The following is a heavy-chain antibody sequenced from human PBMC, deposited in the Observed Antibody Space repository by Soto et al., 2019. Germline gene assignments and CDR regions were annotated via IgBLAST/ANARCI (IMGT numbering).Heavy chain of an antibody. CDR1: GGTFSSYA. CDR2: IIADNGTT. J-gene: IGHJ6*02. V-gene: IGHV1-18*01. CDR3: ARDLRVTGTTSYYYGMDV. D-gene: IGHD1-7*01. Sequence: ASVKVSCKASGGTFSSYAISWVRQAPGQGLEWMGWIIADNGTTNYAQKLQGRVTMTTDTSTSTAYMELRSLRSDDTAVYYCARDLRVTGTTSYYYGMDVWGQGTTVTVSS.